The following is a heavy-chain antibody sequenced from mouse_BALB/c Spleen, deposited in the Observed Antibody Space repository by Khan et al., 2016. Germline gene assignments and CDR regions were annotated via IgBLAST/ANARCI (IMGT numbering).Heavy chain of an antibody. Sequence: EVKLLESGGGLVQPGGSLKLSCAAAGFDFSRYWMSWVRQAPGKGLEWIAEINPDSSTINYPPSIKDKFIISRDNAKNTLYLQMSKVRSVYTAIAYFASTFWYFDVWGAGTTVTVPS. CDR2: INPDSSTI. CDR1: GFDFSRYW. J-gene: IGHJ1*01. V-gene: IGHV4-1*02. CDR3: ASTFWYFDV.